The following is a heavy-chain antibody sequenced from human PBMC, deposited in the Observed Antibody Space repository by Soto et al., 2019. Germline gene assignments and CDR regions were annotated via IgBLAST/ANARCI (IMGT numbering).Heavy chain of an antibody. CDR1: GGTFSSYA. CDR2: IIPIFGTA. D-gene: IGHD5-18*01. Sequence: QVQLVQSGAEVKKPGSSVKVSCKASGGTFSSYAISWVRQAPGQGLEWMGGIIPIFGTANYAQKLQGRVTITADESTSTAYMELSSLRSEDTAVYYCARGDTAMAGFNAVYYYGMDVWGQGTTVTVSS. CDR3: ARGDTAMAGFNAVYYYGMDV. J-gene: IGHJ6*02. V-gene: IGHV1-69*01.